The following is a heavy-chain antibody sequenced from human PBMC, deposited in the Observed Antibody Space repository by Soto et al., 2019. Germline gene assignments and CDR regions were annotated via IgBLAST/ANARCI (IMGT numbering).Heavy chain of an antibody. CDR1: GYTFTSYD. CDR2: MNPNSGNT. CDR3: AGGHADS. Sequence: QVQLVQSGAEVKKPGASVKVSCKASGYTFTSYDINWVRQATGQGLEWMGWMNPNSGNTGYAQKFQGRVTMTGNTSIGTAYRGRSSTGSEDTAVYYCAGGHADSGAQGPLVTVSS. J-gene: IGHJ4*02. V-gene: IGHV1-8*01.